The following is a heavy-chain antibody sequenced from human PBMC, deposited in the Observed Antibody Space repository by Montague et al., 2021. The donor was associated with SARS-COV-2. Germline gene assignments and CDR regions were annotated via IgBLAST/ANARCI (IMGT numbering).Heavy chain of an antibody. V-gene: IGHV4-59*08. CDR2: IYYSCST. CDR1: GDSIRNYT. J-gene: IGHJ6*02. CDR3: ARHLRVTTVTSHMYHSAMDV. Sequence: SETLSLTCSVSGDSIRNYTWSWIRQSPGKGRGLIGYIYYSCSTNYNPSLTSRVTISVYTSKNQVSLKLPSVTAADTAVYYCARHLRVTTVTSHMYHSAMDVWGQGTTVTVSS. D-gene: IGHD4-11*01.